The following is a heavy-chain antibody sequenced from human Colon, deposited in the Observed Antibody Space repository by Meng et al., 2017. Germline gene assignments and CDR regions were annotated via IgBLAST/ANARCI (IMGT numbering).Heavy chain of an antibody. CDR1: GFTFSSSA. Sequence: GESLKISCAASGFTFSSSAMSWVRQAPGKGLEWVSAIGGSGGGTHYADSVKGRFTISRDNSKNTLYLQMNSLRAEDTAVYYCAKIGYCSGGSCTWFEPWGQGTLVTVSS. J-gene: IGHJ5*02. CDR3: AKIGYCSGGSCTWFEP. V-gene: IGHV3-23*01. CDR2: IGGSGGGT. D-gene: IGHD2-15*01.